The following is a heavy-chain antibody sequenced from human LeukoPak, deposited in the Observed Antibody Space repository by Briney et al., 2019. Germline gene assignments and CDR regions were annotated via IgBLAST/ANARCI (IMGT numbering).Heavy chain of an antibody. V-gene: IGHV4-38-2*02. D-gene: IGHD1-26*01. J-gene: IGHJ4*02. CDR3: TRDRVSSPWELLLDY. Sequence: KTSETLSLTCAVSGYYMWLGYYWTWIRQPPGKGLEWIGSLHHTRSTYYNPSLKSRVSMSVDRSNNNFSLKLSTVTASDTAVYYCTRDRVSSPWELLLDYWGQGILVTVSS. CDR1: GYYMWLGYY. CDR2: LHHTRST.